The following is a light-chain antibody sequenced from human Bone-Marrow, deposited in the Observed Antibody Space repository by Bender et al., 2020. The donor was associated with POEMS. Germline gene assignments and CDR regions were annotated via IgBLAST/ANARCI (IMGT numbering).Light chain of an antibody. Sequence: SYEMTQPPSVSVSPGQTANITCSGDKLGDKYACWYQQKPGQSPVLVIYQDRKRPSGIPDRFSGSKSGNTASLTVSGLRAEDEAEYFCSSYAGTNNLVFGTGTKVTVL. CDR2: QDR. CDR1: KLGDKY. J-gene: IGLJ1*01. V-gene: IGLV3-1*01. CDR3: SSYAGTNNLV.